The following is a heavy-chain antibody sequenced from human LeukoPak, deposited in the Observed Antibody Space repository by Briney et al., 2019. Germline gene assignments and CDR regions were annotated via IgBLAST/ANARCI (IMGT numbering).Heavy chain of an antibody. CDR3: ARYCSGGSCYDKEDY. CDR1: GYTLTGYY. J-gene: IGHJ4*02. CDR2: INPNSGGT. D-gene: IGHD2-15*01. Sequence: GASVKVSCKASGYTLTGYYMHWVRQAPGQGLEWMGWINPNSGGTNYAQKFQGRVTMTRDTSISTAYMELSRLRSDDTAVYYCARYCSGGSCYDKEDYWGQGNLVTVSS. V-gene: IGHV1-2*02.